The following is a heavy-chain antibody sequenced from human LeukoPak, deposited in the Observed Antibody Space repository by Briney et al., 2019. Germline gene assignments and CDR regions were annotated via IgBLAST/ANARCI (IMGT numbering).Heavy chain of an antibody. CDR3: SREPKGRWLQFDY. V-gene: IGHV3-49*03. D-gene: IGHD5-24*01. CDR1: GFTFGEDT. CDR2: IRSKVHGGTA. Sequence: GGSLRLSCAASGFTFGEDTVSWFRQAPGKGLEWVGFIRSKVHGGTAEYAASVKGRFTLSRDDSKSIAYLQMNSLKIEDTAVYYCSREPKGRWLQFDYWGQGTLVTVSS. J-gene: IGHJ4*02.